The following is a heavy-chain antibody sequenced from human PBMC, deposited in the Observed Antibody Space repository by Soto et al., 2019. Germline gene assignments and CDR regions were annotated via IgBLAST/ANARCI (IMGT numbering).Heavy chain of an antibody. CDR2: IGSSSSYI. Sequence: PGGSLRLSCAASGSTFSSYSLNWVRQAPGKGLEWVSSIGSSSSYIYYADSVKGRFTITRDNAKNSLYLEMNSLRAVDTAVYYCARDERGKTGRGHYYYGMDVWGQGTTVTVSS. CDR3: ARDERGKTGRGHYYYGMDV. J-gene: IGHJ6*02. CDR1: GSTFSSYS. V-gene: IGHV3-21*01. D-gene: IGHD3-10*01.